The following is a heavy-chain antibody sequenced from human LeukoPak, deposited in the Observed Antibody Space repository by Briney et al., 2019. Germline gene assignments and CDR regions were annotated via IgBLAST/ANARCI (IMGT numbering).Heavy chain of an antibody. CDR3: ARRKLAAAIDY. CDR1: GGSFSGYY. V-gene: IGHV4-59*10. Sequence: SETLSLTCAVYGGSFSGYYWSWIRQPAGKGLEWIGRIFTSGSTDYNPSLKSRVTMSVDASKNQFSLKLSSVTAADTAVYYCARRKLAAAIDYWGQGTLVTVSS. J-gene: IGHJ4*02. CDR2: IFTSGST. D-gene: IGHD6-13*01.